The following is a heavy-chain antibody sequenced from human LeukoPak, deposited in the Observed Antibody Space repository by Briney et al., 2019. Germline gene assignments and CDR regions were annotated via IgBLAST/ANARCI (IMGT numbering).Heavy chain of an antibody. J-gene: IGHJ4*02. Sequence: SETLSLTCAVYGGSFSGYYWSWIRQPLGKGLEWIGEINHSGSTNYNPSLKSRVTISVDTSKNQFSLTLTSVTAADTAVYYCARSGGTWSYNYWGQGTLVTVSS. CDR2: INHSGST. D-gene: IGHD1-26*01. V-gene: IGHV4-34*01. CDR1: GGSFSGYY. CDR3: ARSGGTWSYNY.